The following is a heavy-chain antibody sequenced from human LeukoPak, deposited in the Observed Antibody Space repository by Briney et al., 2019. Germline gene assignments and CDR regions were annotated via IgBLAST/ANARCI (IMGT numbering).Heavy chain of an antibody. CDR3: ARAFIAAAGDYYYYYGMDV. D-gene: IGHD6-13*01. CDR1: GGSISSYY. J-gene: IGHJ6*02. Sequence: SETLSLTCTVSGGSISSYYWSWIRQPPGKGLEWIGYIYYSGSTNYNPSLKSRVTISVDTSKNQFSLKLSSVTAADTAVYYCARAFIAAAGDYYYYYGMDVWGQGTTVTVSS. CDR2: IYYSGST. V-gene: IGHV4-59*01.